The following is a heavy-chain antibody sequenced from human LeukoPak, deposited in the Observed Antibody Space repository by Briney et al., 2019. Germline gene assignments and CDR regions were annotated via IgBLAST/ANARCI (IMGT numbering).Heavy chain of an antibody. D-gene: IGHD4-17*01. CDR2: IYYSGST. Sequence: SETLSLTCTVSGGSISSSSYYWGWIRQPPGKGLEWIGRIYYSGSTYYNLSLKSRVTISVDTSKNQFSLKLSSVTAADTAVYYCARHDYGDSDWFDPWGQGTLVTVSS. V-gene: IGHV4-39*01. CDR3: ARHDYGDSDWFDP. CDR1: GGSISSSSYY. J-gene: IGHJ5*02.